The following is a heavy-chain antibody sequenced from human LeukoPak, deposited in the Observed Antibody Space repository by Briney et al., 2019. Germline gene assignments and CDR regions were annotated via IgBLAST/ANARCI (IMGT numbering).Heavy chain of an antibody. Sequence: ASVKVSCKASGTSVTTYGNSWVPRAPGQGLEWMGWISGNSGRTDYSPKLQDRVTMTTDTSTSTAYMELRRLTSADTVTYYCTRVVSAYGEPLERDYWGQGTLVTVSS. D-gene: IGHD1-1*01. CDR3: TRVVSAYGEPLERDY. CDR1: GTSVTTYG. CDR2: ISGNSGRT. V-gene: IGHV1-18*01. J-gene: IGHJ4*02.